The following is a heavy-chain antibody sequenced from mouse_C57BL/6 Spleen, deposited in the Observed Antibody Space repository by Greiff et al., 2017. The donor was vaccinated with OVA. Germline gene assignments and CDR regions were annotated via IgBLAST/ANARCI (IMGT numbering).Heavy chain of an antibody. V-gene: IGHV1-69*01. CDR1: GYTFTSYW. CDR2: IDPSDSYT. CDR3: ARAHEGFAY. J-gene: IGHJ3*01. Sequence: QVQLQQPGAELVMPEASVKLSCKASGYTFTSYWMHWVKQRPGQGLEWIGEIDPSDSYTNYNQKFKGKSTLTVDKSSSTAYMQLSSLTSEDSAVYYCARAHEGFAYWGQGTLVTVSA.